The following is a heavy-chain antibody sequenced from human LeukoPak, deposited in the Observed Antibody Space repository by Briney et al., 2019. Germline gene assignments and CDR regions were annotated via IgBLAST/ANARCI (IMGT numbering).Heavy chain of an antibody. J-gene: IGHJ1*01. Sequence: GASLRLSCAASGFTFSSYAMSWARQAPGKGLEWVSAISGSGGSTYYADSVKGRFTISRDNSKNTLYLQMNSLRAEDTAVYYCAKAGSSGWYEDWYFQHWGQGTLVTVSS. CDR2: ISGSGGST. CDR1: GFTFSSYA. V-gene: IGHV3-23*01. CDR3: AKAGSSGWYEDWYFQH. D-gene: IGHD6-19*01.